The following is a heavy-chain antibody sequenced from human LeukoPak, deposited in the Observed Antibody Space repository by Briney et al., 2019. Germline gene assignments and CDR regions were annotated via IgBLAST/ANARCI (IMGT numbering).Heavy chain of an antibody. CDR3: AREVADYYYYGMDV. J-gene: IGHJ6*02. D-gene: IGHD2-15*01. CDR2: INPNSGGT. CDR1: GYTFTGYY. V-gene: IGHV1-2*02. Sequence: ASVKVSCKASGYTFTGYYMHWVRQAPGQGLEWMGWINPNSGGTNYAQKFQGRVAMTRDTSISTAYMELSRLRSDDTAVYYCAREVADYYYYGMDVWGQGTTVSVSS.